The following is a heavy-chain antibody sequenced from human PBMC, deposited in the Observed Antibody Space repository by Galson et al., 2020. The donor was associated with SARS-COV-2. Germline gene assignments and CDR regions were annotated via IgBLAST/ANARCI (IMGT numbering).Heavy chain of an antibody. V-gene: IGHV4-34*01. Sequence: SQTLSLTCAVYGGSFSGYYWSWIRQPPGKGLEWIGEINHSGSTNYNPSLKSRVTISVDTSKNQFSLKLSSVTAADTAVYYCARVDGSGVSCYYYAFDIWGQGTMVSVSS. J-gene: IGHJ3*02. D-gene: IGHD2-15*01. CDR1: GGSFSGYY. CDR3: ARVDGSGVSCYYYAFDI. CDR2: INHSGST.